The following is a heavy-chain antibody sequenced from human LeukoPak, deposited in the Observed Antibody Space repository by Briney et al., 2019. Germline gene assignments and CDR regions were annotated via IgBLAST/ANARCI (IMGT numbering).Heavy chain of an antibody. J-gene: IGHJ4*02. CDR3: ATEGSFDY. V-gene: IGHV3-30*03. CDR2: ISFDASNK. CDR1: GFTFGSYG. Sequence: GGSLRLSCAASGFTFGSYGMHWVRQAPGKGLEWVAVISFDASNKYYADSVKGRFTISRDNSKNTLYLQMNSLRAEDAAVYYRATEGSFDYWGQGTLVTVSS.